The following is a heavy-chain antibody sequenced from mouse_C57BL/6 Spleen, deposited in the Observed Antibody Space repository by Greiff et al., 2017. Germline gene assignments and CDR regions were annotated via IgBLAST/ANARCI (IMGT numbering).Heavy chain of an antibody. CDR2: ISPNSGCT. CDR1: GYTFTSYW. D-gene: IGHD3-3*01. Sequence: QVQLQQPGAGLVKPGASVKLSCTASGYTFTSYWMSWVKQTPGQGLEWIGSISPNSGCTNYNDKFKGKATLTVDKSSSTAYMQRSSLTSEDTAVYYCAGNRAVNYAMDYWGQGTSVTVSS. V-gene: IGHV1-64*01. J-gene: IGHJ4*01. CDR3: AGNRAVNYAMDY.